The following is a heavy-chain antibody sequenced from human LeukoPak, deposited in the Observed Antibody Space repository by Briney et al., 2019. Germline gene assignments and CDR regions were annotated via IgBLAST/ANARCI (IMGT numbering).Heavy chain of an antibody. D-gene: IGHD3-22*01. CDR3: AKCPYYYDSSGYYPY. V-gene: IGHV3-23*01. J-gene: IGHJ4*02. CDR1: GFTFSSYA. CDR2: ISGSGGST. Sequence: PGGSLRLSRAASGFTFSSYAMSWVRQAPGKGLEWVSAISGSGGSTYYADSVKGRFTISRDNSKNTLYLQMNSLRAEDTAVYYCAKCPYYYDSSGYYPYWGQGTLVTVSS.